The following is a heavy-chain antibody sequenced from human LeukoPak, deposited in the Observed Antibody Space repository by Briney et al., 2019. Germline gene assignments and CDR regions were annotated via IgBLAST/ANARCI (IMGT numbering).Heavy chain of an antibody. CDR3: ARCTRVVPSWCFDY. CDR1: GGSISSGGYY. CDR2: IYHSGST. Sequence: PSETLSLTCTVSGGSISSGGYYWSWIRQPPGKGLEWIGYIYHSGSTYYNPSLKSRVTISVDRSKNQFSLKLSSVTAADTAVYYCARCTRVVPSWCFDYWGQGTLVTVSS. J-gene: IGHJ4*02. V-gene: IGHV4-30-2*01. D-gene: IGHD3-10*01.